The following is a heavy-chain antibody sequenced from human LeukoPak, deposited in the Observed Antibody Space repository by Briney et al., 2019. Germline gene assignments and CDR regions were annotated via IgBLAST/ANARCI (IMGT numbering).Heavy chain of an antibody. V-gene: IGHV3-11*01. CDR1: GFTFTDYY. J-gene: IGHJ6*03. CDR3: AKWFGDVYYYYYMDV. D-gene: IGHD3-10*01. Sequence: PGGSLRLSCAASGFTFTDYYMSWIRQAPGKGLEWVSYITNSGTTIYYADSVKGRFTISRDNAKNSLYLQMNSLRAEDTAVYYCAKWFGDVYYYYYMDVWGKGTTVTVSS. CDR2: ITNSGTTI.